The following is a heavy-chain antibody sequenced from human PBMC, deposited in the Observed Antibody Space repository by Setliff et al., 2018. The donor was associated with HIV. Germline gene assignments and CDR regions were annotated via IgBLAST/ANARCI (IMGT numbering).Heavy chain of an antibody. CDR3: ARARRIIGNVGSHFYYMDL. CDR2: IIPIFGTS. J-gene: IGHJ6*03. D-gene: IGHD3-3*02. CDR1: GVTFTTDP. Sequence: SVKVSCKASGVTFTTDPITWVRQAPGQGLEWMGRIIPIFGTSTYAQKFQDRVTLSADKSTNTTYMEVSSLKSEDAAMYYCARARRIIGNVGSHFYYMDLWGKGTTVTVS. V-gene: IGHV1-69*06.